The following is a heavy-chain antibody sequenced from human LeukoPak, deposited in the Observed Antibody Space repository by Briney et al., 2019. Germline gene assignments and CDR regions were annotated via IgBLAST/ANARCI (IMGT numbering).Heavy chain of an antibody. V-gene: IGHV3-23*01. CDR2: ISGSGGST. J-gene: IGHJ4*02. D-gene: IGHD6-19*01. CDR3: AKGAQKGSSGWLDY. Sequence: GGSLRLSCAASGFTLSSYAMSRVRQAPGKGLEWVSAISGSGGSTYYADSVKGRFTISRDNSKNTLYLQMNSLRAEDTAVYYCAKGAQKGSSGWLDYWGQGTLVTVSS. CDR1: GFTLSSYA.